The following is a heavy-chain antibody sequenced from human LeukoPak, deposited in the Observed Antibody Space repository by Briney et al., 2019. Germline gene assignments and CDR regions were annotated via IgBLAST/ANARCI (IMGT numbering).Heavy chain of an antibody. CDR1: GYTFTGYY. V-gene: IGHV1-2*06. J-gene: IGHJ4*02. CDR2: INPNSGGT. CDR3: ASGDSGSYVYFDC. Sequence: ASVKVSCKASGYTFTGYYMHWVRQAPGQGLEWMGRINPNSGGTNYAQKFQGRVTMTRDTSISTAYMELSRLRSDDTAVYYCASGDSGSYVYFDCWGQGTLVTVSS. D-gene: IGHD1-26*01.